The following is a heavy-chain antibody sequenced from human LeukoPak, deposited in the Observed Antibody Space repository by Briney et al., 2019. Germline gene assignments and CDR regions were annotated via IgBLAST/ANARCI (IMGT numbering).Heavy chain of an antibody. V-gene: IGHV3-11*06. CDR3: MRENANYVNDY. CDR2: ISGSSSYT. Sequence: AGGSLRLSCVVSGFTFSDYYMSWIRQAPGKGLEWVSYISGSSSYTNYADSVKGRFTISRDNAKNSLYLQMNSLRAEDTAVYYCMRENANYVNDYWGRGTLVTVSS. CDR1: GFTFSDYY. J-gene: IGHJ4*02. D-gene: IGHD3-10*02.